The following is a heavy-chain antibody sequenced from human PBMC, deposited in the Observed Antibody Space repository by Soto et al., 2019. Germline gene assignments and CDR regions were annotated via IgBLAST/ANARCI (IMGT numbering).Heavy chain of an antibody. D-gene: IGHD3-10*01. J-gene: IGHJ5*02. CDR3: AKAAMVRGGNWFDP. Sequence: QVQLVESGGGVVQPGRSLRLSCAASGFTFSSYGMHWVRQAPGKGLEWVAVISYDGSNKYYADSVKGRFTISRDNSKNTLYLQMNSLRAEETAVYYCAKAAMVRGGNWFDPWGQGTLVTVSS. V-gene: IGHV3-30*18. CDR1: GFTFSSYG. CDR2: ISYDGSNK.